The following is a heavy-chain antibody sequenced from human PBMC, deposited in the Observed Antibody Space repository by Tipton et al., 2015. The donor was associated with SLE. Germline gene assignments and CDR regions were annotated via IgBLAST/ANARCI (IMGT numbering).Heavy chain of an antibody. CDR1: GGSISSGGYY. D-gene: IGHD6-19*01. Sequence: TLSLTCTVSGGSISSGGYYWSWIRQHPGKGLEWIGYIYYSGSTYYNPSLKSRVTISIDTSKNQFSLKLSSVTAADTAVYYCARGGSIAVAGEAFDIWGQGTMVTVSS. CDR3: ARGGSIAVAGEAFDI. V-gene: IGHV4-31*03. J-gene: IGHJ3*02. CDR2: IYYSGST.